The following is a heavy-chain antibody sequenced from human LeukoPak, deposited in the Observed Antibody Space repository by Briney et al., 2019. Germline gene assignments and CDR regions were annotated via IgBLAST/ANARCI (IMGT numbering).Heavy chain of an antibody. CDR1: GFSFNSHA. CDR2: ISRSGVTT. CDR3: AKPDWNPDY. D-gene: IGHD1-1*01. V-gene: IGHV3-23*01. J-gene: IGHJ4*02. Sequence: PGGSLRLSCAASGFSFNSHAMSWVRQAPGKGLEWVSSISRSGVTTYYADSVKGRFTVIRDISKNTLSLQMNSLRAGDTAVYYCAKPDWNPDYWGQGTLVTVSS.